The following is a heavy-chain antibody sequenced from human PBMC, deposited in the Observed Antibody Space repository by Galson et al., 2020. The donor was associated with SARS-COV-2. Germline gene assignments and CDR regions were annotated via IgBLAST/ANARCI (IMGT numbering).Heavy chain of an antibody. Sequence: WGSLRLSCAASGFTFSTNSMNWVRQAPGKGLEWVSYISNSSRTIHYADSVKGRFTITRDNAKNSLYLQMNSLRAEDTALYYCARGQGLSAWGQGTLVTVSS. V-gene: IGHV3-48*01. CDR2: ISNSSRTI. D-gene: IGHD3-16*02. CDR1: GFTFSTNS. CDR3: ARGQGLSA. J-gene: IGHJ5*02.